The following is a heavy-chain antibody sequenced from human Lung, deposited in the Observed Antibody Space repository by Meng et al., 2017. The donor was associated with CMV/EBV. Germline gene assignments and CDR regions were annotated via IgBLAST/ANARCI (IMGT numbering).Heavy chain of an antibody. CDR3: AKDHPLRPAAGGEFYWDKGAKKGKYFDS. V-gene: IGHV3-23*01. CDR1: GFTFSTYA. CDR2: ISGGGDNS. D-gene: IGHD2-2*01. Sequence: GESXKISXAASGFTFSTYAMSWVRQASGRGLEWVSDISGGGDNSYYADSVEGQFTVSRDNSQSTLYLQMTSLRAEDTAIYYCAKDHPLRPAAGGEFYWDKGAKKGKYFDSWGQGTLVTVSS. J-gene: IGHJ4*02.